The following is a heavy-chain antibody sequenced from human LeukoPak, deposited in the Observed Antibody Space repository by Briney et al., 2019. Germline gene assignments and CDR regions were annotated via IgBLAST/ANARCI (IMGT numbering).Heavy chain of an antibody. CDR3: ARGHKGSGITFGGVIVPDY. CDR1: GGSFSGYC. D-gene: IGHD3-16*02. Sequence: SETLSLTCAVYGGSFSGYCWSWSRQPPGKGLEWIGEINHSGSTNYNPSLKSRVTISVDTSKNQFSLKLSSVTAADTAVYYCARGHKGSGITFGGVIVPDYWGQGTLVTVSS. CDR2: INHSGST. V-gene: IGHV4-34*01. J-gene: IGHJ4*02.